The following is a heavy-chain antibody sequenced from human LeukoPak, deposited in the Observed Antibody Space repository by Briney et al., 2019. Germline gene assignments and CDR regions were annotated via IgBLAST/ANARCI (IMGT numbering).Heavy chain of an antibody. CDR1: GGSISSSSYY. D-gene: IGHD3-10*01. CDR3: ARGEPRPALNCYGSFQGYMDV. CDR2: IYYSGTT. V-gene: IGHV4-39*01. Sequence: SETLSLACTVSGGSISSSSYYWGWIRQPPGKGLEWIGSIYYSGTTYYNPSLKSRIARSVDTSKNQFSMKLSSVTAADTAVYYCARGEPRPALNCYGSFQGYMDVWGKGTTVTVSS. J-gene: IGHJ6*03.